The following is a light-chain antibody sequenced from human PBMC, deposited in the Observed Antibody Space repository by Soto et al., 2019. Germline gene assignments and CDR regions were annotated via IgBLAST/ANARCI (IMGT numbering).Light chain of an antibody. J-gene: IGKJ1*01. Sequence: DIQMTQSPSSLSASVGDRVTITCRASQSITSYLNWYQQKPGKAPQLLIYAASSLQSGVPSRFSGSGSGTVFTLPTSSLQPEDFATYFCQQINTTPWTFGQGTKVEVK. CDR2: AAS. CDR1: QSITSY. V-gene: IGKV1-39*01. CDR3: QQINTTPWT.